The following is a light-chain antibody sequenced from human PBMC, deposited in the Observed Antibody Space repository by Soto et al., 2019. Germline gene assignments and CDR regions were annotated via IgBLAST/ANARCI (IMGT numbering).Light chain of an antibody. Sequence: QSALTQPRSVSGSPGQSVTISCTGTSSDVGGYDYVSWYQQYPGKAPKFMIYQVTKRPSGVPDRFSGSKSGNTASLTISGLQAEDEADYYCFSYSGGYTWVFGGGTKVTVL. CDR3: FSYSGGYTWV. V-gene: IGLV2-11*01. CDR2: QVT. J-gene: IGLJ3*02. CDR1: SSDVGGYDY.